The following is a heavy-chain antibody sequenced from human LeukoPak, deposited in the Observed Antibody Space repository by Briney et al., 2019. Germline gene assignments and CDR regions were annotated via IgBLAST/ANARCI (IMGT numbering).Heavy chain of an antibody. D-gene: IGHD3-16*01. V-gene: IGHV1-69*05. CDR3: ASSPSLMYHYYYYMDV. Sequence: SVKVSCKASGGTFSSYAISWVRQAPGQGLEWMGGIIPIFGTANYAQKFQGRVTITTDVSTSTAYMELSSLRSEDTAVYYCASSPSLMYHYYYYMDVWGKGTTVTVSS. CDR2: IIPIFGTA. CDR1: GGTFSSYA. J-gene: IGHJ6*03.